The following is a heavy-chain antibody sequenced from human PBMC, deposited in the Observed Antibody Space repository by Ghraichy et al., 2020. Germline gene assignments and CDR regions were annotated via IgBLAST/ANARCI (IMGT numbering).Heavy chain of an antibody. CDR1: GGTFSSYA. J-gene: IGHJ5*02. CDR3: ARDRVDGSSWSTPSNWFDP. Sequence: SVKVSCKASGGTFSSYAISWVRQAPGQGLEWMGGIIPIFGTANYAQKFQGRVTITADESTSTAYMELSSLRSEDTAVYYCARDRVDGSSWSTPSNWFDPWGQGTLVTVSS. CDR2: IIPIFGTA. V-gene: IGHV1-69*13. D-gene: IGHD6-13*01.